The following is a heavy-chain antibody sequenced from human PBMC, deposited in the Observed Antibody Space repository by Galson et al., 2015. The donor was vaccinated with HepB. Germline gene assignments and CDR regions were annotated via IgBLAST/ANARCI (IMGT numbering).Heavy chain of an antibody. CDR1: GYSFTSYW. CDR2: IDPSDSYT. D-gene: IGHD3-9*01. J-gene: IGHJ6*02. V-gene: IGHV5-10-1*01. CDR3: ARHGENYDILPKGSYYYYGMDV. Sequence: QSGAEVKKPGESLRISCTGSGYSFTSYWISWVRQMPGKGLEWMGRIDPSDSYTNYSPSFQGHVTISADKSISTAYLQWSSLKASDTAMYYCARHGENYDILPKGSYYYYGMDVWGQGTTVTVSS.